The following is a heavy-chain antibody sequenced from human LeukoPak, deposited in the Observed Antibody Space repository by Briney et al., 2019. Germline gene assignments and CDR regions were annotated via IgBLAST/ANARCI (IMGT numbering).Heavy chain of an antibody. CDR3: ARLTLTGVGGRGWFDA. D-gene: IGHD3-3*01. J-gene: IGHJ5*02. Sequence: SETLSLTCIVSGDSISNSGWSWGWIRQPPGKGLEWIGTMPYDENVADNEIPSYNPSLKSRVSISADTSKNQLPLEVNSVTAADTASYYCARLTLTGVGGRGWFDAWGQGTLVIVSS. V-gene: IGHV4-39*01. CDR2: MPYDENVADNEIP. CDR1: GDSISNSGWS.